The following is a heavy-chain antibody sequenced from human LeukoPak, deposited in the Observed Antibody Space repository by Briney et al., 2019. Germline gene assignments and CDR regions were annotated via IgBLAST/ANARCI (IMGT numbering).Heavy chain of an antibody. V-gene: IGHV4-59*01. CDR3: ARSGGFCSGYSPGYYYGMDV. CDR2: IYYSGSI. Sequence: PTETLSLTCTVSGGSISSYYWSWVRQPPGKGLEWIGYIYYSGSINYNPSLKSRVTISVDTSKNQFSLKLNSVTAADTAFYFCARSGGFCSGYSPGYYYGMDVWGQGTTVTVSS. CDR1: GGSISSYY. J-gene: IGHJ6*02. D-gene: IGHD3-3*01.